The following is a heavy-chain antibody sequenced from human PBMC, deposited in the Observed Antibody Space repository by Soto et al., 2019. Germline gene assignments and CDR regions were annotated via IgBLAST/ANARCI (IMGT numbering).Heavy chain of an antibody. Sequence: GGSLRLSCAASGFTFSNAWMSWVRQAPGKGLEWVGRIKSKTDGGTTDYAAPVKVRFTISRDDSKNTLYLQMNSLKTEDTSVYYCTTGGNDYGDYFDYWGQGTLVTVSS. D-gene: IGHD4-17*01. J-gene: IGHJ4*02. CDR2: IKSKTDGGTT. V-gene: IGHV3-15*01. CDR3: TTGGNDYGDYFDY. CDR1: GFTFSNAW.